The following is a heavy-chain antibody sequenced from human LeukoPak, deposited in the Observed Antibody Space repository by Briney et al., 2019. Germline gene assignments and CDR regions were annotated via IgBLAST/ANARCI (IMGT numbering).Heavy chain of an antibody. Sequence: GASVKVSCRASGGTFISNAITWVRQAAGQGLEWMGRIIPIFGITDYAQKFQGRVTITADKSTSTAYMEFSSLRSEDTAVYYCASGRMTTETTYCFDPWGQGTLITVSS. D-gene: IGHD4-11*01. CDR1: GGTFISNA. J-gene: IGHJ5*02. CDR3: ASGRMTTETTYCFDP. V-gene: IGHV1-69*04. CDR2: IIPIFGIT.